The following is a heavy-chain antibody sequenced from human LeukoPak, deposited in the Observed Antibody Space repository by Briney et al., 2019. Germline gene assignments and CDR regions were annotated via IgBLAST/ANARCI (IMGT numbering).Heavy chain of an antibody. CDR2: INAGNGNT. J-gene: IGHJ4*02. CDR3: ARPRGLGSGWPIDY. V-gene: IGHV1-3*01. CDR1: GYTFTSYA. Sequence: GASVKVSCTASGYTFTSYAMHWVRQAPGQRLEWMGWINAGNGNTKYSQKFQGRVTITRDTSASTAYMELSSLRSEDTAVYHCARPRGLGSGWPIDYWGQGTLVTVSS. D-gene: IGHD6-19*01.